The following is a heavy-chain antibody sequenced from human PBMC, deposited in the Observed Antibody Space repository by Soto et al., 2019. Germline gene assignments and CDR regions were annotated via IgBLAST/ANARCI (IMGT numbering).Heavy chain of an antibody. D-gene: IGHD5-12*01. V-gene: IGHV1-69*02. CDR2: IIPILGIA. J-gene: IGHJ4*02. CDR3: ARAEGIVATSEFDY. CDR1: GGTYSSYT. Sequence: SVKVSCKASGGTYSSYTISWVRQAPGQGLEWMGRIIPILGIANYAQKFQGRVTITADKSTSTAYMELSSLRSEDTAVYYCARAEGIVATSEFDYWGQGTLGTVSS.